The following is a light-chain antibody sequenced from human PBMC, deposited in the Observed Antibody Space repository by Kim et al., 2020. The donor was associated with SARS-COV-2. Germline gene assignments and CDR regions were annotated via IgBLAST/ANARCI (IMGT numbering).Light chain of an antibody. J-gene: IGLJ3*02. CDR2: RNS. V-gene: IGLV10-54*04. CDR1: RSTGGNEG. Sequence: QSATVTRTGNRSTGGNEGAAWLQQLQGHPTKSLAYRNSSRPSGISERFSASRSGDTASLTITGLQPEDEADYFCSSWDSSLSAWVFGGGTRLTVL. CDR3: SSWDSSLSAWV.